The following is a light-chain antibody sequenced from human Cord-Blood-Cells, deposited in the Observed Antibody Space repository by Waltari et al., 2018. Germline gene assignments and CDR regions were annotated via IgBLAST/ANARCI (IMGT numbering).Light chain of an antibody. V-gene: IGLV3-19*01. Sequence: SSELTQDPAVSVALGQTVRITCQGDSLRSYYASWYQQKPGQAPVLVIYGKNNRPSGIPDRFSGSSAGNTASLTITGAQAEDEADYYCHSRDSSGNQVVFGGGTKLTVL. J-gene: IGLJ2*01. CDR1: SLRSYY. CDR2: GKN. CDR3: HSRDSSGNQVV.